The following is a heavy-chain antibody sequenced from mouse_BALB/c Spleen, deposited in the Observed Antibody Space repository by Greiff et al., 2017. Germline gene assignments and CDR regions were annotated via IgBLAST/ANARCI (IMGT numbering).Heavy chain of an antibody. CDR1: GYAFSSSW. Sequence: VQLQQSGPELVKPGASVKISCKASGYAFSSSWMNWVKQRPGQGLEWIGRIYPGDGDTNYNGKFMGKATLTADKSSSTAYMQLSSLSSVDSAVYFCARENYGNYVFAYWGQGTLVTVSA. J-gene: IGHJ3*01. V-gene: IGHV1-82*01. CDR3: ARENYGNYVFAY. D-gene: IGHD2-1*01. CDR2: IYPGDGDT.